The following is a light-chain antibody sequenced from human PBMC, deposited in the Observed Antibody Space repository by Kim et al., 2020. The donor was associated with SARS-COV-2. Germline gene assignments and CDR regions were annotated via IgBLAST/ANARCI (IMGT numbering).Light chain of an antibody. CDR3: QSYDSSNHWV. J-gene: IGLJ3*02. Sequence: KTITISCNCSSGIIGSNYVQWYQRRPGRAPTTVIYEDDQGPSGVPDRFSGSIDSTSNSASLTISRLKTEDEADYYCQSYDSSNHWVFGGGTQLTVL. CDR1: SGIIGSNY. CDR2: EDD. V-gene: IGLV6-57*02.